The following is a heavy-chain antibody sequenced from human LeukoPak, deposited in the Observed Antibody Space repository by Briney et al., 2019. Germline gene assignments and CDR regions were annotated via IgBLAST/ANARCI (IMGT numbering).Heavy chain of an antibody. V-gene: IGHV1-69*13. CDR2: IIPIFGTA. J-gene: IGHJ4*02. CDR1: GGTFSSYA. D-gene: IGHD6-19*01. CDR3: ARSPQNWAVATCFDY. Sequence: SVKVSCKASGGTFSSYAISWVRQAPGQGLEWMGGIIPIFGTANYAQKFQGRVTITADESTSTAYMELSSLRSEDTAVYYCARSPQNWAVATCFDYWGQGTLATVSS.